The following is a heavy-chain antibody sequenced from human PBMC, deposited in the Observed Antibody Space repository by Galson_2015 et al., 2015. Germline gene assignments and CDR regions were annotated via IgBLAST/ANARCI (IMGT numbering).Heavy chain of an antibody. J-gene: IGHJ4*02. V-gene: IGHV1-18*04. CDR2: ISAYNGNT. Sequence: SVKVSCKASGYTFTIYDISWVRQAPGQGLEWMGWISAYNGNTNYAQKLQGRVTMTTDTSTSTAYMELRSLRSDDTAVYYCARDVFRSSGHYNDYRGREPWSPSPQ. CDR3: ARDVFRSSGHYNDY. D-gene: IGHD3-22*01. CDR1: GYTFTIYD.